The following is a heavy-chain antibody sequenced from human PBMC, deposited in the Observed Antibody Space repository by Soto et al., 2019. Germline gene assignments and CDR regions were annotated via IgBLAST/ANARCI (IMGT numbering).Heavy chain of an antibody. CDR2: INHSGST. V-gene: IGHV4-34*01. J-gene: IGHJ6*02. CDR3: ARWRLEEFTMRSYYYGMDV. D-gene: IGHD3-3*01. Sequence: PSETLSLTCVVYGESFSGYYWSWIRQPPGKGLEWIGQINHSGSTNYNPSLKSRVTISLDTSKNQFSLRVNSVTAADTAVYYCARWRLEEFTMRSYYYGMDVWGQGTTVTVSS. CDR1: GESFSGYY.